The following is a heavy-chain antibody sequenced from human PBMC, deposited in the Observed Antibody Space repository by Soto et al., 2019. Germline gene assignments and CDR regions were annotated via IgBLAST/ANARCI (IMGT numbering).Heavy chain of an antibody. CDR3: ARGLRYFEASYYYYYYMDV. CDR2: IYYSGST. V-gene: IGHV4-59*01. D-gene: IGHD3-9*01. Sequence: SETLSLTCTVSGGSISSYYWSWIRQPPGKGLEWIGYIYYSGSTNYNPSLKSRVTISVDTSKNQFSLKLSSVTAADTAVYYCARGLRYFEASYYYYYYMDVWGKGTTVTVSS. CDR1: GGSISSYY. J-gene: IGHJ6*03.